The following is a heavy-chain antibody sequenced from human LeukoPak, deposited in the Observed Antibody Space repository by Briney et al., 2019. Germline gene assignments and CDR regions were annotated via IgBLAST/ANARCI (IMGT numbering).Heavy chain of an antibody. CDR3: ARGRIQYSYGLVDY. Sequence: GGSLRLSCAASGFTLGSYGMHWVRQAPGKGLEWVAFIRSDGSNKYYADSVKGRFTISRDNSKNTLYLQMNSLRAEDTAVYYCARGRIQYSYGLVDYWGQGTRVTVSS. CDR1: GFTLGSYG. V-gene: IGHV3-30*02. CDR2: IRSDGSNK. J-gene: IGHJ4*02. D-gene: IGHD5-18*01.